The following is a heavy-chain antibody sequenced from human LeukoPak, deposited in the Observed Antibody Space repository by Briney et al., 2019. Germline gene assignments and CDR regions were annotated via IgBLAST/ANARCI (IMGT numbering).Heavy chain of an antibody. J-gene: IGHJ6*03. D-gene: IGHD2-2*01. Sequence: GGSLRLSCAASGFTFSSYGMSWVRQAPGKGLEWVSGINWNGGSTGYADSVKGRFTISRDNAKNSLYLQMNSLRAEDTALYYCASIRYCSSTSCYRDYYYMDVWGKGTTVTVSS. CDR3: ASIRYCSSTSCYRDYYYMDV. V-gene: IGHV3-20*04. CDR2: INWNGGST. CDR1: GFTFSSYG.